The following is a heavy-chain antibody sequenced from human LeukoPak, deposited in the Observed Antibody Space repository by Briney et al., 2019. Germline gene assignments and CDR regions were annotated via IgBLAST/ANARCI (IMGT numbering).Heavy chain of an antibody. Sequence: SETLSLTCTVSGGSISSYYWSWIRQPPGKGLEWIGYIYYSGGTNYNPSLKSRVTISVDTSKNQFSLKLSSVTAADTAVYYCARARGYYYYMDVWGKGTTVTVSS. CDR3: ARARGYYYYMDV. CDR2: IYYSGGT. CDR1: GGSISSYY. J-gene: IGHJ6*03. V-gene: IGHV4-59*01.